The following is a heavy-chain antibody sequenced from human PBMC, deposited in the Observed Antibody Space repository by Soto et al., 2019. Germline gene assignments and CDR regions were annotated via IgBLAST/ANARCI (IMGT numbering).Heavy chain of an antibody. V-gene: IGHV3-30-3*01. D-gene: IGHD3-22*01. Sequence: QVQLVESGGGVVQPGRSLRLSCAASGFTFSSYAMHWVRQAPGKGLEWVAVISYDGSNKYYADSVKGRFTISRDNSKNTLYLQMNSLRAEDTAVYYCARAPYDSRLYYFDYWGQGTLVTVSS. CDR2: ISYDGSNK. CDR1: GFTFSSYA. CDR3: ARAPYDSRLYYFDY. J-gene: IGHJ4*02.